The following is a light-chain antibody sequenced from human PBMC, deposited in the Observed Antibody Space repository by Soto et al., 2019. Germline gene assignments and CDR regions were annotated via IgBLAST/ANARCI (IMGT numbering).Light chain of an antibody. CDR2: DAS. V-gene: IGKV3-11*01. CDR3: QQRNNWPST. CDR1: QRVSSY. Sequence: EIVLTQSPATLSLSPGERATLSCRASQRVSSYLAWYQQKPGQAPRLLIYDASNRATGVPARFSGSGSGTDFTLSISSLEPEDFEVYFCQQRNNWPSTCGQGTKLEIK. J-gene: IGKJ2*02.